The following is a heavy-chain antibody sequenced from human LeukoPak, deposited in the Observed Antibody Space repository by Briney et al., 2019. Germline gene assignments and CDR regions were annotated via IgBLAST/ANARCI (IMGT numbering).Heavy chain of an antibody. J-gene: IGHJ6*02. V-gene: IGHV3-30*04. CDR2: ISYDGSNK. Sequence: GRSLRLSCAASGFTFSCYAMHWVRQAPGKGLEWVAVISYDGSNKYYADSVKGRFTISRDNSKNTLYLQMNSLRAEDTAVYYCARDLDGVVVVPAAMKSSHYYYGMDVWGQGTTVTVSS. CDR3: ARDLDGVVVVPAAMKSSHYYYGMDV. D-gene: IGHD2-2*01. CDR1: GFTFSCYA.